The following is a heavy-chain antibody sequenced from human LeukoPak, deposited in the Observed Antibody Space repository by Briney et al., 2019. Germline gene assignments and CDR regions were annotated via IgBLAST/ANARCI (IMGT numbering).Heavy chain of an antibody. CDR2: IYHSGST. V-gene: IGHV4-30-2*01. D-gene: IGHD3-9*01. CDR1: GGSTRRGGYS. CDR3: ARGADILTGYPLFDY. J-gene: IGHJ4*02. Sequence: SQTLSLTCAVSGGSTRRGGYSWSWIRQPPGKGLEWIGYIYHSGSTYYNPSLKSRVTISVDRSKNQFSLELSSVTAADTAVYYCARGADILTGYPLFDYWGQGTLVTVSS.